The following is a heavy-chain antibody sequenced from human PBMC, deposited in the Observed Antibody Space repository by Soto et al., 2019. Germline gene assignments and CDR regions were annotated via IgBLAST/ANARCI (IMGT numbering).Heavy chain of an antibody. J-gene: IGHJ6*03. V-gene: IGHV3-11*01. CDR2: ISSSGSTI. Sequence: QVQLVESGGGLVKPGGSLRLSCAASGFTFSDYYMSWIRQAPGKGLEWVSYISSSGSTIYYADSVKGRFTISRDHAKNSLYLQMNSLSGEDAAVYYCAREIDDYGDRTTSYYLDVWGKGTTVTVSS. CDR1: GFTFSDYY. D-gene: IGHD4-17*01. CDR3: AREIDDYGDRTTSYYLDV.